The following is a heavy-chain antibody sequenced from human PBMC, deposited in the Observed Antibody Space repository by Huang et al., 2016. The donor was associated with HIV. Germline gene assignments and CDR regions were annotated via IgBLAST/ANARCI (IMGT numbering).Heavy chain of an antibody. Sequence: GAEVKKPGSSVKVSCKASGGTFSSYAISWVRQAPGQGLEWMGGIIPIFGTANYAQKFQGRVTITADESKSTAYMELSSLRSEDTTVYYCARVESRRYYDSSGYYYWGQGTLVTVSS. V-gene: IGHV1-69*01. D-gene: IGHD3-22*01. CDR1: GGTFSSYA. CDR2: IIPIFGTA. CDR3: ARVESRRYYDSSGYYY. J-gene: IGHJ4*02.